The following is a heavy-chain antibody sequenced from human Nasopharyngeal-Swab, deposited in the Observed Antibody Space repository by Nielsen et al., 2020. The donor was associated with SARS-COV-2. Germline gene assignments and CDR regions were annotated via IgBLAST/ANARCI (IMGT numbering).Heavy chain of an antibody. V-gene: IGHV3-53*01. CDR3: ASRGASADPSTRDLPFSRRTFDL. J-gene: IGHJ2*01. Sequence: GESLKISCAASGFGVSGNTYMSWVRQAPGKGLEWVSTIHADGNTYYADSVRGRFTSSRDNSKNTVSLQMNSLRAEDTAVYYCASRGASADPSTRDLPFSRRTFDLWGRGTLVTVSS. CDR1: GFGVSGNTY. CDR2: IHADGNT. D-gene: IGHD6-13*01.